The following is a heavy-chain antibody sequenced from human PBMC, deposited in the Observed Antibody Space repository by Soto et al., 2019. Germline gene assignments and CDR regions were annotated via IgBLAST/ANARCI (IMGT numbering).Heavy chain of an antibody. J-gene: IGHJ4*02. V-gene: IGHV1-46*01. Sequence: QVQLVQSGAEVKKPGASVKVSCKASGDTFTDYYIHWVRQAPGQGLEWMGTVNPSGGHTTYAQHCLGRMTMTRDTSTSTLYMELTSLTSEDTAVYYGARGGHVVVVTAALDYWGQGTLVTVSA. CDR3: ARGGHVVVVTAALDY. CDR2: VNPSGGHT. CDR1: GDTFTDYY. D-gene: IGHD2-21*02.